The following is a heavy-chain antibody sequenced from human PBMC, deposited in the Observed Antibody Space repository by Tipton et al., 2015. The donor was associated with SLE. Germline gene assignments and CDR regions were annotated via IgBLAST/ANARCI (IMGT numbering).Heavy chain of an antibody. CDR3: ARATDWNLSPDV. V-gene: IGHV4-31*03. Sequence: TLSLTCTVSGGSISSGGYYGTWIRQLPGKGLEWIGYIYYSGNTYYNPSLGSRLTISVDTSKDQFSLRLTSVTAADTAVYYCARATDWNLSPDVWGKGTTVTVSS. CDR1: GGSISSGGYY. J-gene: IGHJ6*04. D-gene: IGHD1-7*01. CDR2: IYYSGNT.